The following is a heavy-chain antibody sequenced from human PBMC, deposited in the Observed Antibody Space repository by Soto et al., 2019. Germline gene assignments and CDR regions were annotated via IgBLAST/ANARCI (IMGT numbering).Heavy chain of an antibody. CDR1: GFSLSTSGVG. V-gene: IGHV2-5*02. J-gene: IGHJ5*02. Sequence: QITLKVSGPTLVKPTQTLTLTRTFSGFSLSTSGVGVGWIRQPPGKALEWLALIYWDDDKRYSPSLKSRLTSTKDTSKNQVVLTMTNMDPVDTATYYCEHRRVLRYFDWFRTNNWFDPWGQGTLVTVSS. CDR2: IYWDDDK. D-gene: IGHD3-9*01. CDR3: EHRRVLRYFDWFRTNNWFDP.